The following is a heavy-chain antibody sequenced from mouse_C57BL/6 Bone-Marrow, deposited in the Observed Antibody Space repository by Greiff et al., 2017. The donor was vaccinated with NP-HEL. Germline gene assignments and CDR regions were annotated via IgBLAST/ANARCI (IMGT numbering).Heavy chain of an antibody. Sequence: VQLQQSGPELVKPGASVKMSCKASGYTFTDYNMHWVKQSHGKSLEWIGYINPNNGGTSYNQKFKGKATLTVNKSSSTAYMELRSLTSEDSAVYYCARTYYGSSHRDYWGQGTTLTVSS. J-gene: IGHJ2*01. CDR1: GYTFTDYN. CDR3: ARTYYGSSHRDY. V-gene: IGHV1-22*01. CDR2: INPNNGGT. D-gene: IGHD1-1*01.